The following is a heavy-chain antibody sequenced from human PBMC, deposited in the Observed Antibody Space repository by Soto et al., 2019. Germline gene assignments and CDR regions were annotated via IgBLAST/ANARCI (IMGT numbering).Heavy chain of an antibody. CDR2: ISYDGSNK. D-gene: IGHD2-15*01. CDR1: GFTFSSYG. CDR3: AKDRGVVVVAEGFDY. V-gene: IGHV3-30*18. Sequence: GGSLRLSCAASGFTFSSYGMHWVRQAPGKGLEWVAVISYDGSNKYYADSVKGRFTISRDNSKNTLYLQMNSLRAEDTAVYYCAKDRGVVVVAEGFDYWGQGTLVTVSS. J-gene: IGHJ4*02.